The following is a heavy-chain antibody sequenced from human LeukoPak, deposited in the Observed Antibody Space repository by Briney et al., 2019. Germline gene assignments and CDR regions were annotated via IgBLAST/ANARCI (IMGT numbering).Heavy chain of an antibody. Sequence: GGSLRLSCAGSGFSLRRFWMTWVRQAPGRGLEWVANINGDGDGKRYADSVKDRFTISRDNARSLVFLQIHSLRDEDTALYYCARGSSPDSATTYYDALDVWGQGTMVTVSS. D-gene: IGHD1-1*01. CDR1: GFSLRRFW. CDR2: INGDGDGK. J-gene: IGHJ3*01. V-gene: IGHV3-7*01. CDR3: ARGSSPDSATTYYDALDV.